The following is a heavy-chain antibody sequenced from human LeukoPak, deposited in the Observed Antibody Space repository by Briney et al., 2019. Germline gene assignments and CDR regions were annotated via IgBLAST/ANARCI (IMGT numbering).Heavy chain of an antibody. D-gene: IGHD2-15*01. Sequence: GGSLRLSCAASGFTVSSNYMSWVRQAPGKGLEWVSAISGSGGSTYYADSVKGRFTISRDNSKNTLYLQMNSLRAEDTAVYYCAKSVRLLADFDYWGQGTLVTVSS. J-gene: IGHJ4*02. CDR1: GFTVSSNY. V-gene: IGHV3-23*01. CDR2: ISGSGGST. CDR3: AKSVRLLADFDY.